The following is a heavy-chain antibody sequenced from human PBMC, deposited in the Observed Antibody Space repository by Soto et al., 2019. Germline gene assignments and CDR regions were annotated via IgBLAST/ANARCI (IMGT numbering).Heavy chain of an antibody. CDR2: IIPIFGTA. D-gene: IGHD2-2*01. CDR1: GGTFSSYA. CDR3: ARELYCSSTSCYNWFDP. J-gene: IGHJ5*02. V-gene: IGHV1-69*13. Sequence: ASVKVFCKASGGTFSSYAISWVRQAPGQGLEWMGGIIPIFGTANYAQKFQGRVTITADESTSTAYMELSSLRSEDTAVYYCARELYCSSTSCYNWFDPWGQGTLVTV.